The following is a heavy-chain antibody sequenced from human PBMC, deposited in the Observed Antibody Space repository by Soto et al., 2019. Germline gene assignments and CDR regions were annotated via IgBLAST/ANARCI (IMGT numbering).Heavy chain of an antibody. J-gene: IGHJ6*02. CDR3: AKGSGDGVVPAAIGAYYYYYYGIDV. V-gene: IGHV3-23*01. CDR1: GFTFSSYA. Sequence: GGSLRLSCAASGFTFSSYAMSWVRQAPGKGLEWVSAISGSGGSTYYADSVKGRFTISRDNSKNTLYLQMNSLRAEDTAVYYCAKGSGDGVVPAAIGAYYYYYYGIDVWGQGTTVTVYS. D-gene: IGHD2-2*02. CDR2: ISGSGGST.